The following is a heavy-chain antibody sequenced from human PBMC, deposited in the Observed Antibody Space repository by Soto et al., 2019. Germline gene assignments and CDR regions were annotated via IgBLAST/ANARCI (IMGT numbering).Heavy chain of an antibody. CDR2: ISGSGGST. J-gene: IGHJ4*02. Sequence: GGSLRPSCAASGFTFSSYAMSWVRQAPGKGLEWVSAISGSGGSTYYADSVKGRFTISRDNSKNTLYLQMNSLRAEDTAVYYCAKTWQKYCSGGSCYYFDYWGQGTLVTVSS. CDR1: GFTFSSYA. V-gene: IGHV3-23*01. CDR3: AKTWQKYCSGGSCYYFDY. D-gene: IGHD2-15*01.